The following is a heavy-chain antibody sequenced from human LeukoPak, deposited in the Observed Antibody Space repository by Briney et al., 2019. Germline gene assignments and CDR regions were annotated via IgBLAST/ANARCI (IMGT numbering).Heavy chain of an antibody. V-gene: IGHV3-7*04. Sequence: GGSLSLSCAVSGFTFSNFWMSWVRQAPGRGLEWVANIHPEGNEKYHVESVKGLFTISRDNTKNLLFLQMNGLRVEDTAVYYCARGDDFSGDHWGQGTLVTVSS. CDR3: ARGDDFSGDH. CDR2: IHPEGNEK. D-gene: IGHD1-1*01. CDR1: GFTFSNFW. J-gene: IGHJ4*02.